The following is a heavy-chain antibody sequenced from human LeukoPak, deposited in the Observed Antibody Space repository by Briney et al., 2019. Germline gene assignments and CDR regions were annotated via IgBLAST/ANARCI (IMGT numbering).Heavy chain of an antibody. CDR1: GGSISSYY. Sequence: PSETLSLTCTVSGGSISSYYWSWIRQSPGKGLEWIGYIYYSGSTNYNPSLKSRVTISVDTSKNQFSLKLSSVTAADTAVYYCARDRDYYGSGSYYVGWFDPWGQGTLVTVSS. CDR3: ARDRDYYGSGSYYVGWFDP. J-gene: IGHJ5*02. V-gene: IGHV4-59*01. CDR2: IYYSGST. D-gene: IGHD3-10*01.